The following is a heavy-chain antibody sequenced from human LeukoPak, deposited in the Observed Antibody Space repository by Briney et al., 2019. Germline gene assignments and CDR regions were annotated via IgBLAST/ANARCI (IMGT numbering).Heavy chain of an antibody. D-gene: IGHD5-24*01. CDR2: IYHSGSI. CDR3: AGEMATIIRLDAFDI. Sequence: SETLSLTCTVSGYSISSGYYWGWIGQPPGKGLEGIVSIYHSGSIYYNPSLKSRVTISVDTSKNQFSLKLSSVTAADTAVYYCAGEMATIIRLDAFDIWGQGTMVTVSS. CDR1: GYSISSGYY. V-gene: IGHV4-38-2*02. J-gene: IGHJ3*02.